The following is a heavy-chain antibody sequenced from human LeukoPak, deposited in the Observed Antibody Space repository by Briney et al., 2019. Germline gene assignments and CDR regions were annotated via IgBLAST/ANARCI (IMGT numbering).Heavy chain of an antibody. Sequence: PGGSLRLSCAASGFTFSSYGMSWVRQAPGKGLEWVSAISGSGGSTYYADSVKGRFTISRDNSKNTLYLQMNSLRAEDTAVYYCAKVGYCSGGSCRSANNWFDPWGQGTLVTVSS. CDR1: GFTFSSYG. J-gene: IGHJ5*02. CDR2: ISGSGGST. CDR3: AKVGYCSGGSCRSANNWFDP. D-gene: IGHD2-15*01. V-gene: IGHV3-23*01.